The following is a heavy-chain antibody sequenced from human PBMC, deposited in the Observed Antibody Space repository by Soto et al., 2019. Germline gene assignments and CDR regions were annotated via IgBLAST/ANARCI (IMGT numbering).Heavy chain of an antibody. Sequence: GGSLRLSCAASGFTFSSYAVSWVRQAPGKGLEWVSAISGSGGSTYYADSVKGRFTISRDNSKNTLYLQMNSLRAEDTAVYYCARDGKAKDYYYGMDVWGQGTTVTVSS. D-gene: IGHD1-26*01. CDR2: ISGSGGST. V-gene: IGHV3-23*01. CDR1: GFTFSSYA. J-gene: IGHJ6*02. CDR3: ARDGKAKDYYYGMDV.